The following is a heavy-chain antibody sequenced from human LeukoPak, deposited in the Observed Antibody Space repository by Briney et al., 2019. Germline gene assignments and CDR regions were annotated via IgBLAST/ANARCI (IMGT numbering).Heavy chain of an antibody. V-gene: IGHV4-59*08. CDR2: MDYSGST. CDR3: ARRKRGSGGPFDY. CDR1: GGSISDYY. J-gene: IGHJ4*02. Sequence: SETLSLTCTVSGGSISDYYWTWIRQSPGTGLEWIGCMDYSGSTAYNPSLKSRVTISIDTSKKQFSLELSSVTAADTAIYFCARRKRGSGGPFDYWGQGTLVTVSS. D-gene: IGHD6-19*01.